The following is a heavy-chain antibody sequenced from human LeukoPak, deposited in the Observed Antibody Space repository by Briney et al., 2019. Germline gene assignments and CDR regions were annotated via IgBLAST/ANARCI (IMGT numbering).Heavy chain of an antibody. V-gene: IGHV3-23*01. CDR1: GFTFSSYA. D-gene: IGHD4-11*01. J-gene: IGHJ4*02. CDR2: IGAGGTFT. Sequence: GGSLRLSCTASGFTFSSYAMNWVRQAPGKGLEWVSGIGAGGTFTYYADSVKGRFTIFRDNSRNTLYLQMNSLRADDTAVYYCAKDLDYTIYGYYFDYWGQGTLVTVSS. CDR3: AKDLDYTIYGYYFDY.